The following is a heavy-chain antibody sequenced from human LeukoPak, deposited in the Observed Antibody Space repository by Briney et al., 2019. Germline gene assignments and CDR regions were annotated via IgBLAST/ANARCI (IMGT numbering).Heavy chain of an antibody. CDR2: IIPIFGTA. D-gene: IGHD1-26*01. Sequence: SVKVSCKASGGTFSSYAISWVRQAPGQGLEWMGRIIPIFGTANYAQKFQGRVTITTDESTSTAYMELSSLGSEDTAVYYCARDPNSGSYYFDYWGQGTLVTVSS. CDR3: ARDPNSGSYYFDY. V-gene: IGHV1-69*05. CDR1: GGTFSSYA. J-gene: IGHJ4*02.